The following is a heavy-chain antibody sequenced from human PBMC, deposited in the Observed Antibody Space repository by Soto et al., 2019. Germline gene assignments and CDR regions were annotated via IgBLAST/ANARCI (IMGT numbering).Heavy chain of an antibody. Sequence: GGSLRLSCAASGFTFSNFYMYWVRQAPGKGLEWISAISPSGDKPPYADSVKGRFAISRDNSKNTLYLLMNSLRGDDTAVYFCAKLGVKIVTAGTDYWGQGTLVTVSS. CDR1: GFTFSNFY. V-gene: IGHV3-23*01. CDR3: AKLGVKIVTAGTDY. D-gene: IGHD6-13*01. J-gene: IGHJ4*02. CDR2: ISPSGDKP.